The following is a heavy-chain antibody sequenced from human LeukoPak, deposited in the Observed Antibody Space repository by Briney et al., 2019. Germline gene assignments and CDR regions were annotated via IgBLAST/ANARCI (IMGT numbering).Heavy chain of an antibody. V-gene: IGHV3-23*01. D-gene: IGHD3-10*01. CDR3: AKPTAITDFYGRD. CDR1: GFTFSMYA. CDR2: ISGSGDGT. Sequence: GRSLRLSCAASGFTFSMYAMTWVCQAPGKRLEWGSGISGSGDGTYYADSVKGRFTISRDNSKNTLLLQMNSLRAEDTAVYYCAKPTAITDFYGRDWGQGTLVTVSS. J-gene: IGHJ4*02.